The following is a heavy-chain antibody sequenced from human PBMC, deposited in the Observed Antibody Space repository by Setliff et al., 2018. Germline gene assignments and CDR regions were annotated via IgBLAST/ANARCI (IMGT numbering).Heavy chain of an antibody. CDR3: AGTPALGTSWLSPFDY. D-gene: IGHD5-12*01. CDR1: GGSISSYF. CDR2: IYYTGNT. Sequence: PSETLSLTCSVSGGSISSYFWNWIRQPPGKGLEWIGTIYYTGNTNYNPSLQSRVTISIDTSKNQFSLKMSSVTAADTAMYYCAGTPALGTSWLSPFDYWGQGTLVTVSS. V-gene: IGHV4-59*08. J-gene: IGHJ4*02.